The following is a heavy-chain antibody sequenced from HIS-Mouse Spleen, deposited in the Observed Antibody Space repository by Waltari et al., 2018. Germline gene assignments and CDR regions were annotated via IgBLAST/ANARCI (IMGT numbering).Heavy chain of an antibody. D-gene: IGHD6-13*01. CDR1: GGSISSSSYH. J-gene: IGHJ2*01. V-gene: IGHV4-39*07. CDR3: AREIPYSSSWYDWYFDL. CDR2: IYYSGST. Sequence: QLQLQESGPGLVTPSETLSLPCPVPGGSISSSSYHLRWSRQPPGKGLEWIGSIYYSGSTYYNPSLKSRVTISVDTSKNQFSLKLSSVTAADTAVYYCAREIPYSSSWYDWYFDLWGRGTLVTVSS.